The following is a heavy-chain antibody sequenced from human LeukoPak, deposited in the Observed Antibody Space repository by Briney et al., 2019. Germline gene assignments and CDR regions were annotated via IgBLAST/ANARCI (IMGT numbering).Heavy chain of an antibody. CDR1: GFTFSSYW. V-gene: IGHV4-4*02. CDR3: ARDPEDTAMGD. CDR2: IYHSGST. Sequence: GSLRLSCAASGFTFSSYWMSWVRQPPGKGLEWIGEIYHSGSTNYNPSLKSRVTISVDKSKNQFSLKLSSVTAADTAVYYCARDPEDTAMGDWGQGTLVTVSS. D-gene: IGHD5-18*01. J-gene: IGHJ4*02.